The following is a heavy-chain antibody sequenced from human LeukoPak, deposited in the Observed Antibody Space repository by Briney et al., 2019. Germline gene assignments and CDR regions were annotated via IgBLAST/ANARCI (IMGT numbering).Heavy chain of an antibody. CDR3: AREYSSGWYSSFHFDY. V-gene: IGHV3-11*06. J-gene: IGHJ4*02. CDR1: GFTFSDYY. Sequence: GGSLRLSCAASGFTFSDYYMSWIRQAPGKGLEWVSYISGSSSYTNYADSVKGRFTISRDNAKNSLYLQMNSLRAEDTAVYYCAREYSSGWYSSFHFDYWGQGTLVTVSS. CDR2: ISGSSSYT. D-gene: IGHD6-19*01.